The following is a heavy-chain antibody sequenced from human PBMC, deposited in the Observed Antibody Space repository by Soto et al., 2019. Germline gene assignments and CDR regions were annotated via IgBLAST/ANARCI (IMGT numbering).Heavy chain of an antibody. CDR2: IYPGDSDT. D-gene: IGHD3-22*01. CDR1: GYSFTSYW. Sequence: GESLKISCKGSGYSFTSYWIGWVRQMPGKGLEWMGIIYPGDSDTRYSPSFQGQVTISADKSISTAYLQWSSLKASDTAMYYCARQSDYYDSSGYPLYYFDYWGQGTLVTVSS. V-gene: IGHV5-51*01. J-gene: IGHJ4*02. CDR3: ARQSDYYDSSGYPLYYFDY.